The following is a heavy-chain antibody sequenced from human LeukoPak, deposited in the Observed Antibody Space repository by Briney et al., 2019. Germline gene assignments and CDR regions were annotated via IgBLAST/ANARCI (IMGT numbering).Heavy chain of an antibody. CDR2: ISGSGGST. CDR3: AKDGYCSAGSCFSANDAFDI. D-gene: IGHD2-15*01. Sequence: GGSLRLSCGASTFTFSSYGMSWVRQAPGKGPEWVSAISGSGGSTYYADSVKGRFTISRDNSKNSLYLQMNSLRAEDTAVYYCAKDGYCSAGSCFSANDAFDIWGQGTMVTVSS. CDR1: TFTFSSYG. V-gene: IGHV3-23*01. J-gene: IGHJ3*02.